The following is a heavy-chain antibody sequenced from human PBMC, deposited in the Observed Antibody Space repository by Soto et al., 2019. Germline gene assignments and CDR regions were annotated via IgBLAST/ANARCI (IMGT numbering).Heavy chain of an antibody. CDR3: ASHLIMPGTRGFDY. D-gene: IGHD1-1*01. CDR1: SGSITSSNW. V-gene: IGHV4-4*02. CDR2: IYHGGNT. J-gene: IGHJ4*02. Sequence: QVQLQESGPGLVKPSGTLSLTCAISSGSITSSNWWSWVRQPPGKGLEWIGEIYHGGNTNYNPSLNSRLTIAVDRSQNQFSLRLNSVTAADPAVYFCASHLIMPGTRGFDYWGQGSLVTVSS.